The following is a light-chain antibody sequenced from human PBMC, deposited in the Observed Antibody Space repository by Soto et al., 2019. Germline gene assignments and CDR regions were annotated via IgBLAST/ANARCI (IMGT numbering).Light chain of an antibody. V-gene: IGLV2-23*01. Sequence: QSVLTQPASVSGSPGQSITISCTGTSSDVGTYNLVSWYQQHPGKAPKLMIFEGSKRPSGVSNRFSGSKSGNTASLTFSGLQAEDEADYYCCSYARSSTYVFGTGTKVTVL. CDR3: CSYARSSTYV. CDR2: EGS. CDR1: SSDVGTYNL. J-gene: IGLJ1*01.